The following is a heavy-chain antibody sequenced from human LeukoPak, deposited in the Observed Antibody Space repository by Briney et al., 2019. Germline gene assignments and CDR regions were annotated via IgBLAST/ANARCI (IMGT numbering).Heavy chain of an antibody. Sequence: SETLSLTCTVSDDSITMYYWTWIRQPPGKGLEWIGSIYHSGSTYYNPSLKSRVTISVDTSKNQFSLKLSSVTAADTAVYYCARDCITVTTARPFDYWGQGTLVTVSS. V-gene: IGHV4-38-2*02. CDR3: ARDCITVTTARPFDY. J-gene: IGHJ4*02. CDR2: IYHSGST. CDR1: DDSITMYY. D-gene: IGHD4-17*01.